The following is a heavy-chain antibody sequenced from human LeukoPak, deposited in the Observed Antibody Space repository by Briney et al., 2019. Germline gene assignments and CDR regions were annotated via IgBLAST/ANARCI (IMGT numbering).Heavy chain of an antibody. CDR1: GFTFNSYA. Sequence: PGGSLRLSCAASGFTFNSYAMSWVRQAPGKGLEWVSAISGSGGSTYYADSVKGRFTITRDNSKNTLYLQMNSLRAEDTAVYYCAKDIGMGSGWFFFDYWGQGTLVTVSS. D-gene: IGHD6-19*01. CDR3: AKDIGMGSGWFFFDY. CDR2: ISGSGGST. J-gene: IGHJ4*02. V-gene: IGHV3-23*01.